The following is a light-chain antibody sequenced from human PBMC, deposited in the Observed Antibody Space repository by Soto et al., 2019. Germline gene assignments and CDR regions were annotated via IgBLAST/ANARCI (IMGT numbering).Light chain of an antibody. CDR2: GAS. J-gene: IGKJ1*01. CDR3: QHYGSSLWT. CDR1: QSVSSSY. V-gene: IGKV3-20*01. Sequence: EIVLTQSPGTLSLSPGERATLSCRASQSVSSSYLAWYQQKPGQAPSLLIYGASSRATGIPDRFSGSGFGTYFTVTISRLEPEDFAVYYCQHYGSSLWTFGQGTKMEIK.